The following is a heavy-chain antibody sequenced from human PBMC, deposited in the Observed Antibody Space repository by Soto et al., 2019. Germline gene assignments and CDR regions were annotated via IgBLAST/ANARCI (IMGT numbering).Heavy chain of an antibody. D-gene: IGHD6-19*01. V-gene: IGHV1-18*01. CDR2: ISAYNGNT. CDR3: ARVQAPCSSGLIIDY. J-gene: IGHJ4*02. Sequence: ASVKVSCKASGYTFTSYGISWVRQAPGQGLEWMGWISAYNGNTNYAQKLQGRVTMTTDTSTSTAYMELRSLRSDDTAVYYCARVQAPCSSGLIIDYWGQGTLVPSPQ. CDR1: GYTFTSYG.